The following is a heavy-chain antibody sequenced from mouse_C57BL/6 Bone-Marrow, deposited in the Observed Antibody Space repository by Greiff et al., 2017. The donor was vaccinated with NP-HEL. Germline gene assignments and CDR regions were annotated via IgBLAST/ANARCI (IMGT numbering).Heavy chain of an antibody. CDR3: APSYGSSPRYCAMDY. D-gene: IGHD1-1*01. Sequence: QVQLQQPGAELVKPGASVKLSCKASGYTFTSYWMHWVKQRPGRGLEWIGRIDPNSGGTKYNEKFKSKATLTVDKPSSTAYMQLSSLTSEDSAVYYCAPSYGSSPRYCAMDYWGQGTSVTVSS. V-gene: IGHV1-72*01. J-gene: IGHJ4*01. CDR2: IDPNSGGT. CDR1: GYTFTSYW.